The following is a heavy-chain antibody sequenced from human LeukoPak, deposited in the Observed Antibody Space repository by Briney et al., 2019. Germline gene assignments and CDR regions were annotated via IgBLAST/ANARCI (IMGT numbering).Heavy chain of an antibody. CDR3: AKWGYSYGYDYYYYYYYMDV. V-gene: IGHV3-11*01. CDR1: GFTFSDYY. D-gene: IGHD5-18*01. J-gene: IGHJ6*03. CDR2: ISSSGSTI. Sequence: GGSLRLSCAASGFTFSDYYMSWIRQAPGKGLEWVSYISSSGSTIYYADSVKGRFTISRDNAKNSLYLQMNSLRAEDTAVYYCAKWGYSYGYDYYYYYYYMDVWGKGTTVTVSS.